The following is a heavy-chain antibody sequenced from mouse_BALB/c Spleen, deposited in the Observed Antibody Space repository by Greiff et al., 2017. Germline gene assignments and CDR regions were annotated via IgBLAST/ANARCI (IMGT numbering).Heavy chain of an antibody. J-gene: IGHJ3*01. CDR3: ARSTMITTGFAY. Sequence: VQLQQSGPGLVKPSQSLSLTCTVTGYSITSDYAWNWIRQFPGNKLEWMGYISYSGSTSYNPSLKSRISITRDTSKNQFFLQLNSVTTEDTATYYCARSTMITTGFAYWGQGTLVTVSA. CDR1: GYSITSDYA. D-gene: IGHD2-4*01. CDR2: ISYSGST. V-gene: IGHV3-2*02.